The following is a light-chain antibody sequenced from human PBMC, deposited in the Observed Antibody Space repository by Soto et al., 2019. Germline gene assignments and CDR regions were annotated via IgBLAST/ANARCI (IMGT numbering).Light chain of an antibody. J-gene: IGKJ1*01. CDR2: GAS. V-gene: IGKV3-15*01. CDR3: QQYYGWPKT. Sequence: EIVMTQSPATLSVSPGERATLSCRASQSVGSNLAWYRQKPGQAPRVLIYGASTRATGISIRFSGSGSGTEFTLTIASLQSEDFAIYYCQQYYGWPKTFGQGTRVEIK. CDR1: QSVGSN.